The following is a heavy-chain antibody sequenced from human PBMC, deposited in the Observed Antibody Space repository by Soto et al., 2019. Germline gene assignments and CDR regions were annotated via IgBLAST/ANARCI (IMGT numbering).Heavy chain of an antibody. CDR2: IIPILGIA. CDR1: GGTFSSYT. D-gene: IGHD1-26*01. J-gene: IGHJ3*02. CDR3: ARDSPLLVGVVRVNAFDI. V-gene: IGHV1-69*08. Sequence: QVQLVQSGAEVKKPGSSVKVSCKASGGTFSSYTISWVRQAPGQGLEWMGRIIPILGIANYAQKFQGRVTITADKSTSTAYMELSSLRSEDTAVYYCARDSPLLVGVVRVNAFDIWGQGTMVTVSS.